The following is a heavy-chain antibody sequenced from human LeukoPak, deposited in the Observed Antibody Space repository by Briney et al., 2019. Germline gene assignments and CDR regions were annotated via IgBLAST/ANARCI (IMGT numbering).Heavy chain of an antibody. D-gene: IGHD6-19*01. V-gene: IGHV1-18*01. Sequence: GASVKVSCKASGYTFTSYCINWVRQAPGQGLEWMGWISAYNGKTNYAQKLQGRVTMTTDTPTSTAYMELRSLRSDDTAVYYCARDEQWLVPISRPFYGMDVWGQGTTVTVSS. CDR3: ARDEQWLVPISRPFYGMDV. J-gene: IGHJ6*02. CDR2: ISAYNGKT. CDR1: GYTFTSYC.